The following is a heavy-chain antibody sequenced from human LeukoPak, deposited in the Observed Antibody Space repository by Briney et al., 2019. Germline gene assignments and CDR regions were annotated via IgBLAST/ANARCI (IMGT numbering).Heavy chain of an antibody. CDR2: IYSSGTT. CDR3: AREGGSYDSSGYYSLFYYFDY. D-gene: IGHD3-22*01. Sequence: TSETLSLTCTVSGDSIDSGLYYWSWIRQPAGKGLEWIGRIYSSGTTTYNPSLKSRVTISVDTSKNQFSLNLSSVTAADTAVYYCAREGGSYDSSGYYSLFYYFDYWGQGTLVTVSS. J-gene: IGHJ4*02. V-gene: IGHV4-61*02. CDR1: GDSIDSGLYY.